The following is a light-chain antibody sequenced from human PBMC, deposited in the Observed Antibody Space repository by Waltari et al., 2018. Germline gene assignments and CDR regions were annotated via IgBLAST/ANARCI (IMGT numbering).Light chain of an antibody. CDR3: QHYLRLPVT. CDR2: GAS. J-gene: IGKJ1*01. V-gene: IGKV3-20*01. CDR1: QGVTRA. Sequence: EIVLTHSPGTLSLSPGESATLSCRTSQGVTRALAWYQQKPGQAPRLLIYGASNRATGIPDRFSGSGSGTDFSLTISSLEPEDFAVYYCQHYLRLPVTFGQGTKVEVK.